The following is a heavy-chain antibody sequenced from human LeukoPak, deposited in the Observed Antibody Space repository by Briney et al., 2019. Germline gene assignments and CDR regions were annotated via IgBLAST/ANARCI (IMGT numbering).Heavy chain of an antibody. Sequence: SETLSLTCAVYGGSFSGYYWSWIRQPPGKGLEWIGEINHSGSTNYNPSLKSRVTISVGTSKNQFSLKLSSVTAADTAVYYCARARFWGITMVRGVIQPFDYWGQGTLVTVSS. D-gene: IGHD3-10*01. J-gene: IGHJ4*02. CDR3: ARARFWGITMVRGVIQPFDY. V-gene: IGHV4-34*01. CDR1: GGSFSGYY. CDR2: INHSGST.